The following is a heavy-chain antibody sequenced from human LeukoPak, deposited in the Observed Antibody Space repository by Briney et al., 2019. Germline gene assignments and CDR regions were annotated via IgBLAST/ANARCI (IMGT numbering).Heavy chain of an antibody. CDR3: TRAQMWFGQQGSWFDP. D-gene: IGHD3-10*01. CDR1: GFRFGDYA. V-gene: IGHV3-49*04. Sequence: GRSLRLSCTPSGFRFGDYAMSWVRQAPGKGLEWVALIRSKGSGETTEYAASVRGRFTISRDDSKSTAYLQMNNLKIADTAVYFCTRAQMWFGQQGSWFDPWGQGTQVTVSS. CDR2: IRSKGSGETT. J-gene: IGHJ5*02.